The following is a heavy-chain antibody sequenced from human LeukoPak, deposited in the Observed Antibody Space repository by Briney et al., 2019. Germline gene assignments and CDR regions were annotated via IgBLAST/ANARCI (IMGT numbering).Heavy chain of an antibody. V-gene: IGHV3-64*02. CDR1: GFTFSTYA. D-gene: IGHD6-19*01. CDR2: ITGNGGST. Sequence: GGSPRLSCAASGFTFSTYAMHWVRQPPGKGLEYVSSITGNGGSTYYADSVKGRFTISRDNSKNTLYLQMGSLRTEDMAVYYCARIWQWLALDYWGQGTLVTVSS. CDR3: ARIWQWLALDY. J-gene: IGHJ4*02.